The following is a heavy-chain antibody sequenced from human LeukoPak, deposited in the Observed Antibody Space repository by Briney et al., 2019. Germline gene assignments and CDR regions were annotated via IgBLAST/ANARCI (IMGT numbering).Heavy chain of an antibody. Sequence: SETLSLTCTVSGGSISSYYWSWLRQPPGKGLEWIGYIYYSGSTNYNPSLKSRVTISVDTSKNQFSLKLSSVTAADTAVYYCARGSGYSYGYEVDYWGQGTLVTVSS. J-gene: IGHJ4*02. V-gene: IGHV4-59*01. D-gene: IGHD5-18*01. CDR2: IYYSGST. CDR3: ARGSGYSYGYEVDY. CDR1: GGSISSYY.